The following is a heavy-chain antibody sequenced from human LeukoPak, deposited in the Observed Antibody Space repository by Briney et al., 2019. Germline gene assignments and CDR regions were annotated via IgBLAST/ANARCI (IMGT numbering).Heavy chain of an antibody. CDR3: AKYRGISNYFDY. J-gene: IGHJ4*02. CDR1: GFTFSSYA. V-gene: IGHV3-23*01. CDR2: ISGSGGST. D-gene: IGHD2-21*01. Sequence: GGSLRLSCAASGFTFSSYAMSWVSQAPGKGLEWVSAISGSGGSTYYADSVKGRFTISRDNSKNTLYLQMNSLRAEDTAVYYCAKYRGISNYFDYWGQGTLVTVSS.